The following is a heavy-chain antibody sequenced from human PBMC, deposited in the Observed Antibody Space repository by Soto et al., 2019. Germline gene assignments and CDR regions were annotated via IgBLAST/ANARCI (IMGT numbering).Heavy chain of an antibody. CDR3: AHSYRHWNAVFHWFDP. V-gene: IGHV2-5*02. Sequence: VSGPTLVNPTQTLTLTCTFSGFSPSTSGVGVGWIRQPPGKALEWLALIYWDDDKRYSPSLKSRLTITKDTSKNQVVLTMTNLDPVDTATYYCAHSYRHWNAVFHWFDPWGQGTLVTVSS. D-gene: IGHD1-1*01. CDR2: IYWDDDK. J-gene: IGHJ5*02. CDR1: GFSPSTSGVG.